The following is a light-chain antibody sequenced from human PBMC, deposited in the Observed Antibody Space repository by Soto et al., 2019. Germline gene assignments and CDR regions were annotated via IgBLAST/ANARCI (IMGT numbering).Light chain of an antibody. CDR2: DVT. CDR3: SSYRRGSTRDV. Sequence: QSALTQPASVSGSPGQSITISCTGTTSDVGGYNYVAWYRQHPGKAPQLLIYDVTNRPSGVSDRFSGSKSGNTASLAISGLQAEDEADYYCSSYRRGSTRDVFGTGTKLTVL. V-gene: IGLV2-14*03. J-gene: IGLJ1*01. CDR1: TSDVGGYNY.